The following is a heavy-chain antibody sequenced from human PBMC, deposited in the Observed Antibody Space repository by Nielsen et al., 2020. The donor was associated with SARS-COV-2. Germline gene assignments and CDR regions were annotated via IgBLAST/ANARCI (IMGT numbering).Heavy chain of an antibody. D-gene: IGHD6-19*01. CDR1: GYTLTELS. CDR2: FDPEDGET. J-gene: IGHJ3*02. CDR3: ASLSVSSSGWYQAFDI. Sequence: ASVKVSCKVSGYTLTELSMHWVRQAPGKGLEWMGGFDPEDGETIYAQKFQGRVTITRDTSASTAYMELSSLRSEDTAVYYCASLSVSSSGWYQAFDIWGQGTMVTVSS. V-gene: IGHV1-24*01.